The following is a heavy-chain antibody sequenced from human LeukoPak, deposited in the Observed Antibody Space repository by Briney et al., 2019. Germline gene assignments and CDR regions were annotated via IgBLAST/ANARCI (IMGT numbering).Heavy chain of an antibody. CDR2: INSRLCIA. V-gene: IGHV1-69*04. Sequence: SVKVSCKASGGTFSSYAISWVRQAPGQGLEWMGRINSRLCIANYAQKFQGRVTITADKSTSTAYMELSSLRSEDTAVYYCARDVTTVTTYPNYYYSGMDVWGQGTTVTVSS. CDR3: ARDVTTVTTYPNYYYSGMDV. J-gene: IGHJ6*02. CDR1: GGTFSSYA. D-gene: IGHD4-11*01.